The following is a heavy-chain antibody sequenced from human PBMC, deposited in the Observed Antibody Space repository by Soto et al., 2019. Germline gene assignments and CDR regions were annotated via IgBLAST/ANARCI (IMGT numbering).Heavy chain of an antibody. V-gene: IGHV1-18*01. J-gene: IGHJ4*02. Sequence: QVQLVQSGAEVKKPGASVKVSCKASGYTFTSYAISWVRQAPGQGLEGMGWISAYNGNTNYAQKPQGRVTMTTDTSTSTAYMELRTLPSDATAVYYFARDAPPADYCGQGTLVTVSS. CDR1: GYTFTSYA. CDR3: ARDAPPADY. CDR2: ISAYNGNT.